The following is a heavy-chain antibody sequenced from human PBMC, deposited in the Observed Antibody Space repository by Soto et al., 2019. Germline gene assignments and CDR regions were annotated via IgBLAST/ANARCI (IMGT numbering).Heavy chain of an antibody. D-gene: IGHD6-19*01. V-gene: IGHV1-8*01. Sequence: QVQLVQSGAEVKKPGASVKVSCKASGYTFTSYDISWVRQAPGQGLEWMGWMSPDNGNTGYAQKFQGRVTMTTNTSTSTAYMELRSLRSDDTAVYYCARERSGGGDFEYWGQGTLVTVSS. CDR2: MSPDNGNT. J-gene: IGHJ4*02. CDR1: GYTFTSYD. CDR3: ARERSGGGDFEY.